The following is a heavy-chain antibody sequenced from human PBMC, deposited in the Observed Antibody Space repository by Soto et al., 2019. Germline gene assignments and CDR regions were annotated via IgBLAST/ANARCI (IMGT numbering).Heavy chain of an antibody. D-gene: IGHD2-21*02. CDR3: ARQVYTVVTPIDL. V-gene: IGHV3-66*04. CDR2: IYGGGST. J-gene: IGHJ5*02. Sequence: PGGSLRLSCTASGLTVSSNYMTWVRQAPGKGLEWVSIIYGGGSTHYADSVKGRFTISRDNSKSSLFLQMDSLRDEDTAVYYCARQVYTVVTPIDLWGQGTLVTVSS. CDR1: GLTVSSNY.